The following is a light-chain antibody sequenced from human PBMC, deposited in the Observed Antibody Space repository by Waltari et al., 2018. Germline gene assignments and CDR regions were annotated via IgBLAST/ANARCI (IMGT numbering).Light chain of an antibody. CDR3: TSYAVTKVV. J-gene: IGLJ2*01. Sequence: QSVLTQPPSASGFLGQSVAISCPGTSSDIGGFNWFSCYQHHPGKAPKLLISDVSKRPSGVPDRFSGSKSGNTASLTVSGLQAEDEADYYCTSYAVTKVVFGGGTKLTVL. CDR1: SSDIGGFNW. V-gene: IGLV2-8*01. CDR2: DVS.